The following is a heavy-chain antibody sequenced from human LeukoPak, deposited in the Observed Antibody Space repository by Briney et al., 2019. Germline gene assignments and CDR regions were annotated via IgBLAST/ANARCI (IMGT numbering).Heavy chain of an antibody. CDR2: IYHSGST. CDR1: GGSISSGGYS. CDR3: ARAAYSGSYHSDY. J-gene: IGHJ4*02. D-gene: IGHD1-26*01. Sequence: SQTLSLTCAVSGGSISSGGYSWSWIRQPPGKGLEWIGYIYHSGSTYYNPSLKSRVTISVDRSKNQFSLKLSSVTAADTAVYYCARAAYSGSYHSDYWGQGTLVTVSS. V-gene: IGHV4-30-2*01.